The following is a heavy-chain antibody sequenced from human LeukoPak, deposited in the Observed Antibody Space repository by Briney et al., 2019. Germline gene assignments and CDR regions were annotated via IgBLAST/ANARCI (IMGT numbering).Heavy chain of an antibody. J-gene: IGHJ4*02. CDR1: GFTVSSNY. CDR2: IYYSGST. Sequence: GSLRLSCAASGFTVSSNYMSWVRQPPGKGLEWIGSIYYSGSTYYNPSLKSRVTISVDTSKNQFSLKLSSVTAADTAVYYCATGHASSRPYYFDYWGQGTLVTVSS. CDR3: ATGHASSRPYYFDY. D-gene: IGHD6-13*01. V-gene: IGHV4-59*05.